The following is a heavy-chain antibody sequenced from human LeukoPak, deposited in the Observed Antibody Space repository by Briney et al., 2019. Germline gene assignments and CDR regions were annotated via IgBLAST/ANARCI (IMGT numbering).Heavy chain of an antibody. CDR3: AKGGAYGSGSYFDY. J-gene: IGHJ4*02. Sequence: PGGSLKLSCTASRFTFSSYGMSWVRQAPGKGLEWDASISGGGSTTYNTDAVKGRFTISRDYSKSTVSLQMSSLRVEDTAVYYCAKGGAYGSGSYFDYWGQGTLVTVSS. CDR2: ISGGGSTT. V-gene: IGHV3-23*01. CDR1: RFTFSSYG. D-gene: IGHD3-10*01.